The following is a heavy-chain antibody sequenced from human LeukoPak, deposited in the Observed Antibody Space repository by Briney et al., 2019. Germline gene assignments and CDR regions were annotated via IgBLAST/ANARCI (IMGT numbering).Heavy chain of an antibody. CDR2: IIPIFGTA. Sequence: SVKVSCKASGGTFSSYAISWVRQAPGQGLEWVGGIIPIFGTANYAQKFQGRVTITTDESTSTAYMELSSLRSEDTAVYYCARETYSSGWYGGFDYWGQGTLVTVSS. V-gene: IGHV1-69*05. D-gene: IGHD6-19*01. CDR1: GGTFSSYA. J-gene: IGHJ4*02. CDR3: ARETYSSGWYGGFDY.